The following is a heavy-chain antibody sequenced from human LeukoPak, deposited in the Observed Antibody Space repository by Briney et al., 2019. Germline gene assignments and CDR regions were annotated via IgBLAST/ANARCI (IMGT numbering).Heavy chain of an antibody. CDR2: ISYDGSNK. CDR1: GFTFSSYA. D-gene: IGHD3-10*01. V-gene: IGHV3-30-3*01. J-gene: IGHJ4*02. CDR3: ARDRHYYGSGRPDY. Sequence: GGSLRLSCAASGFTFSSYAMHWVRQAPGKGLEWVAVISYDGSNKYYADSVKGRFTISRDNSKNTLYLQMNSLRAEDTAVYYCARDRHYYGSGRPDYWGQGTLVTVSS.